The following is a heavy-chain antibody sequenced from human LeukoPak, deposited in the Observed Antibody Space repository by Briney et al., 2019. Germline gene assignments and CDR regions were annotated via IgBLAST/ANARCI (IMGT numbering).Heavy chain of an antibody. V-gene: IGHV3-15*07. CDR1: GFTFSSAC. J-gene: IGHJ4*02. Sequence: PGGSLRLSCAASGFTFSSACLSWVRQAPGKGLEWVGRIRTKSDGETVDYAAPVKGRFTISKDDSKNTLFLQMNSLKTEDTAVYYCATPALGRRLYYYDYWGQGTLVTVSP. CDR2: IRTKSDGETV. CDR3: ATPALGRRLYYYDY. D-gene: IGHD3-16*01.